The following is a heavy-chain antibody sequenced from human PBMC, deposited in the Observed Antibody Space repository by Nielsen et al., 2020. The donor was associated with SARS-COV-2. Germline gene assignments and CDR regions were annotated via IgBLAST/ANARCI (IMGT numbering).Heavy chain of an antibody. Sequence: SETLSLTCTVSGGSINSYYWSWIRQPPGKGLEWIGYIYYSGSTSYNPSLKSRVTISLDTTKNQFSLKVTSVTAADTAVYYCARDRRDLVPDYYLDQSFYGLDVWGQGTTVTVSS. CDR3: ARDRRDLVPDYYLDQSFYGLDV. D-gene: IGHD3-9*01. V-gene: IGHV4-59*01. CDR2: IYYSGST. J-gene: IGHJ6*02. CDR1: GGSINSYY.